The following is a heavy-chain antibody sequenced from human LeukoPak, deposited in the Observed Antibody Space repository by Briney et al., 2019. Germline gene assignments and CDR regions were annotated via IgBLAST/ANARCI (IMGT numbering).Heavy chain of an antibody. D-gene: IGHD2-2*02. Sequence: GGSLRLSCAASGFTFSIYAMTWVRQAPGKGLEWVSAISGSGSTTYYADSVKGRFTISRDNSKNTLYLQMNSLRAEDTAVYYCAKDQYPLGYWGQGTLVTVSS. CDR1: GFTFSIYA. CDR3: AKDQYPLGY. V-gene: IGHV3-23*01. J-gene: IGHJ4*02. CDR2: ISGSGSTT.